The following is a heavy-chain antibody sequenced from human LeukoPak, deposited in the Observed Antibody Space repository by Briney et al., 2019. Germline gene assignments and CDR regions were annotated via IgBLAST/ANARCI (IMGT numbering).Heavy chain of an antibody. CDR3: ATVIVSSGYYYGGAFDI. CDR2: FDPEDGET. J-gene: IGHJ3*02. Sequence: ASVKVSCKVSGYTLTELSMHWVRQAPGKGLGWMGGFDPEDGETIYAKKFQGRVTMTEDTSTDTAYMELSSLRSEDPAVYYCATVIVSSGYYYGGAFDIWGQGTMVTVSS. V-gene: IGHV1-24*01. D-gene: IGHD3-22*01. CDR1: GYTLTELS.